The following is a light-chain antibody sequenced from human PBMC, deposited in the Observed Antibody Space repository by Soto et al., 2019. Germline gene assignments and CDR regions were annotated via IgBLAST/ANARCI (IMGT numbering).Light chain of an antibody. V-gene: IGKV1-9*01. CDR2: GAS. J-gene: IGKJ4*01. Sequence: DIQLTQSPSFLSASVGDRVTITCRASQDISTYLAWYQQKPGKAPKLLIYGASTLQSGVPSRFSGSGSGTELTLTISSLQPEDFADYYCQQLNSYPLTFGGGTKVEIK. CDR1: QDISTY. CDR3: QQLNSYPLT.